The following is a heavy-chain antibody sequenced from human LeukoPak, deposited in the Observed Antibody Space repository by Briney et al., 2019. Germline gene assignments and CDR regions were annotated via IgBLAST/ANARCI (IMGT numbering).Heavy chain of an antibody. V-gene: IGHV1-2*06. CDR2: INCNGGGT. CDR3: ARDYGPYPGCSWFDP. J-gene: IGHJ5*02. CDR1: GYTFTGYY. Sequence: ASVKVSCTASGYTFTGYYIHWVRQAPGQGLEWMGRINCNGGGTSYAQKFQGRVTMTRDTSISTAYMELDRLTSDDTAVYYCARDYGPYPGCSWFDPWGQGTLVTVSS. D-gene: IGHD2-21*01.